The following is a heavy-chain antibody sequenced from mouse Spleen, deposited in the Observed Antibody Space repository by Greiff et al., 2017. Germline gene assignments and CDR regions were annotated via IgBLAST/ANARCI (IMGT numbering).Heavy chain of an antibody. CDR3: ARSDDYAMDY. CDR1: GFTFSSYA. Sequence: EVKLVESGGGLVKPGGSLKLSCAASGFTFSSYAMSWVRQTPEKRLEWVATISSGGSYTYYPDSVKGRFTISRDNAKNTLYLQMSSLRSEDTAMYYCARSDDYAMDYWGQGTSVTVSS. V-gene: IGHV5-9-1*01. J-gene: IGHJ4*01. CDR2: ISSGGSYT. D-gene: IGHD2-3*01.